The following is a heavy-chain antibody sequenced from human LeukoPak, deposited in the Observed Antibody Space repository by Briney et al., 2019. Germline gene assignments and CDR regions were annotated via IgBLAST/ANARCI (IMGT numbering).Heavy chain of an antibody. CDR3: ARARAAAGRRGPDY. Sequence: PGGSLRLSCAASGFTFSSYWMSWVRQAPGKGLEWVANIKQDGSEKYYVDSVKGRFTISRDNAKNSLYLQMNSLRAEDTAVYYCARARAAAGRRGPDYWGQGTLVTVSS. CDR1: GFTFSSYW. D-gene: IGHD6-13*01. V-gene: IGHV3-7*01. CDR2: IKQDGSEK. J-gene: IGHJ4*02.